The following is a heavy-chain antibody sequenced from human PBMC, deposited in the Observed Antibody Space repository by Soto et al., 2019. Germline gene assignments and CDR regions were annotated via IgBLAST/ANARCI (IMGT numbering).Heavy chain of an antibody. V-gene: IGHV1-69*01. J-gene: IGHJ5*02. D-gene: IGHD1-1*01. CDR1: GGTFSNYG. CDR3: ARAAQTRNDWNDLGNGFDP. CDR2: IIPFFGTT. Sequence: QVQLVQSGAEVKKPGSSVRVSCKASGGTFSNYGVSWVRRAPGHGLEWMGGIIPFFGTTNYAQKFQARLTITADESTGTAYMELNRLMPADTAVYFCARAAQTRNDWNDLGNGFDPWGQGTLVTVSS.